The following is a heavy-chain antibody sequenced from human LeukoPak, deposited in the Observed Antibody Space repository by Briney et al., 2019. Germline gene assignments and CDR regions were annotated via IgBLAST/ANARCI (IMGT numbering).Heavy chain of an antibody. D-gene: IGHD4-17*01. CDR1: GYTFTSYG. CDR3: ANHYGDYEDWDFWFDP. CDR2: ISAYNGIT. Sequence: ASVKVSCKASGYTFTSYGISWVRQAPGQGLEWMGWISAYNGITNYAQKLQGRVTMTTDTSTSTAYMELRSLRSDDMAVYYCANHYGDYEDWDFWFDPWGQGTLVTVSS. V-gene: IGHV1-18*03. J-gene: IGHJ5*02.